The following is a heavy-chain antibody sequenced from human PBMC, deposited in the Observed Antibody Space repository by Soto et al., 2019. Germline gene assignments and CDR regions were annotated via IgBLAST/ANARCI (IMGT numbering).Heavy chain of an antibody. Sequence: QVQLVESGGGVVQPGRSLRLSCAASGFTFSTYGMHWVRQAPGKGLEWVAVVSNEGSVTYYADSVKGRFTISRDNFKNTVSLQMNSLSAEDTAVYFCTKEGGLLETSSRYRFDFWGQGIRVTVS. CDR3: TKEGGLLETSSRYRFDF. CDR1: GFTFSTYG. D-gene: IGHD1-1*01. CDR2: VSNEGSVT. J-gene: IGHJ4*02. V-gene: IGHV3-30*18.